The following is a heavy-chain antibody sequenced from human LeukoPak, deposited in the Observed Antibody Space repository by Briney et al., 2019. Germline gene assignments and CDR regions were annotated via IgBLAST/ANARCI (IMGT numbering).Heavy chain of an antibody. CDR2: TVGTGAST. CDR3: ANLWDYYGDYASEGL. J-gene: IGHJ2*01. D-gene: IGHD4-17*01. CDR1: GFTFSRYA. V-gene: IGHV3-23*01. Sequence: GGSLRLSCAASGFTFSRYAMSWVRQAPGKGLEWVSATVGTGASTYYADSVEGRFTVSRDNSKNTLYLQMNSLRAGDTAVYYCANLWDYYGDYASEGLWGRGTLVTVSS.